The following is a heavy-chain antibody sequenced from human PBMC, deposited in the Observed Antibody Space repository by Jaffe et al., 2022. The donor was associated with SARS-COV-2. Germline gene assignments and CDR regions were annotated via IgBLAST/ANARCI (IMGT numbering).Heavy chain of an antibody. D-gene: IGHD3-10*01. J-gene: IGHJ6*02. Sequence: QVQLVESGGGVVQPGRSLRLSCAASGFTFSSYGMHWVRQAPGKGLEWVAVISYDGSNKYYADSVKGRFTISRDNSKNTLYLQMNSLRAEDTAVYYCAKGFDMVRGLGSMDVWGQGTTVTVSS. CDR1: GFTFSSYG. CDR3: AKGFDMVRGLGSMDV. CDR2: ISYDGSNK. V-gene: IGHV3-30*18.